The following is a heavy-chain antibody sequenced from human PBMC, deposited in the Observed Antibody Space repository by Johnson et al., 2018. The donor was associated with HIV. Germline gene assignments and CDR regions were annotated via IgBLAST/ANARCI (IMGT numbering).Heavy chain of an antibody. D-gene: IGHD2-21*02. CDR3: ASPPAYCGGDVCYAFDI. CDR2: IRYDGSNK. V-gene: IGHV3-30*02. CDR1: GFTFSSYG. Sequence: QVQLVESGGGVVQPGGSLRLSCAASGFTFSSYGMHWVRQAPGKGLEWVAFIRYDGSNKYYADSVKGRFTISRDNSKNTLYLQMNSLRAEDTAVYYCASPPAYCGGDVCYAFDIWGQGTMVTVSS. J-gene: IGHJ3*02.